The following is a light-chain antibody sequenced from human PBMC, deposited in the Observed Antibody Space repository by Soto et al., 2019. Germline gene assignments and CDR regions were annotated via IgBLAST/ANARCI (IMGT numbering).Light chain of an antibody. CDR2: GAS. CDR3: QHYRTS. Sequence: EIVLTQSPGTLSLSPGERATLSCRASQSVSSSYLAWYQQKPGQHPRLLIFGASSRATGIPDRFTGSGSGTDFTLTITRLDPEDFAVYYCQHYRTSFGGGTKVEIK. CDR1: QSVSSSY. J-gene: IGKJ4*01. V-gene: IGKV3-20*01.